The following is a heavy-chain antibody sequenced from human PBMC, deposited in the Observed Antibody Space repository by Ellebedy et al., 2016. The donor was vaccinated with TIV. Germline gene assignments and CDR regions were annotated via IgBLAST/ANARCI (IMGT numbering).Heavy chain of an antibody. Sequence: AASVKVSCKVSGYTLTELSMHWVRQAPGKGLEWMGGFDPEDGETIYAQKFQGRVTMTEDTSTDTAYMELSSLRSEDTAVYYCATDLRYCSNDVCFKRYDAFDIWGQGQWSPSLQ. CDR1: GYTLTELS. CDR3: ATDLRYCSNDVCFKRYDAFDI. CDR2: FDPEDGET. V-gene: IGHV1-24*01. D-gene: IGHD2-8*01. J-gene: IGHJ3*02.